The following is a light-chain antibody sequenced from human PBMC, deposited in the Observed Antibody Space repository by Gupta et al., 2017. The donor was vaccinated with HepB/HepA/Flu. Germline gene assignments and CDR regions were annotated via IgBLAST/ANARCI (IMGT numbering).Light chain of an antibody. Sequence: DVVLTQSPLSLPVTLGQPASISCRSSPILVHTEGNIFLNWYPQRPGQSPRRLIYKISNRDSGVPDRFSGSGSGTDFTLKISRVEAEDVGVYYCMQASHWPYTFGQGTKLEIK. J-gene: IGKJ2*01. CDR3: MQASHWPYT. V-gene: IGKV2-30*02. CDR2: KIS. CDR1: PILVHTEGNIF.